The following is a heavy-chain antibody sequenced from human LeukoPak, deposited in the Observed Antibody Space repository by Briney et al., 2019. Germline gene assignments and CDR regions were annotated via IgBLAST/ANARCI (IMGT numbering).Heavy chain of an antibody. D-gene: IGHD3-10*01. J-gene: IGHJ4*02. CDR2: INHSGST. Sequence: SETLSLTCAVYGGSFSGYYWSWIRQPPGKGLEWIGEINHSGSTNYNPSLKSRVTISVDTSKNQFSLELSSVTAADTAVYYCAREDRSGSYYKVLDYWGQGTLVTVSS. V-gene: IGHV4-34*01. CDR1: GGSFSGYY. CDR3: AREDRSGSYYKVLDY.